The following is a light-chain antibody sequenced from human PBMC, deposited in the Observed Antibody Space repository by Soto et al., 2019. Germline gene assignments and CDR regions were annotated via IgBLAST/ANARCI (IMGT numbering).Light chain of an antibody. Sequence: DILMTQSPSTLSASVGDRVTITCRASESISRWLAWYQQKPGQAPKLLIHRASTLATRVPSRISGSGSGTDFTLTISNLQPDDFATYYCQQYKSYSPYTFGQGTKVDIK. CDR2: RAS. CDR3: QQYKSYSPYT. V-gene: IGKV1-5*03. CDR1: ESISRW. J-gene: IGKJ2*01.